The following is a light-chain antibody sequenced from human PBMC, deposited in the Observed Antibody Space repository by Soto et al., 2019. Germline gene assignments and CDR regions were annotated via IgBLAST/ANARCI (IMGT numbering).Light chain of an antibody. V-gene: IGKV3-11*01. Sequence: PATLSVSPGERATLSCRASQSVSSNLAWYQEKPGQAPRLLIYDASNRATGIPARFSGSGSGTDFTLTISSLQPEDFAVYYCQQRASLFTFGGGTKVDI. CDR2: DAS. J-gene: IGKJ4*01. CDR1: QSVSSN. CDR3: QQRASLFT.